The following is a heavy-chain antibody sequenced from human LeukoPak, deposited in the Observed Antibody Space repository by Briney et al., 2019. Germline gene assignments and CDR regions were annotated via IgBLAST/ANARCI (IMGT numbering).Heavy chain of an antibody. CDR2: IGGSGIGT. V-gene: IGHV3-23*01. D-gene: IGHD5-18*01. J-gene: IGHJ4*02. Sequence: GGSLRLSCAASGFTFSSFGLSWVRQAPGKGLEWLSAIGGSGIGTYYADSVKGRFTISRDNSKDTLYLQMDSLRVEDTAVYYCARSMAPTKQYSYGSGYFDYWGQGTLVTVSS. CDR3: ARSMAPTKQYSYGSGYFDY. CDR1: GFTFSSFG.